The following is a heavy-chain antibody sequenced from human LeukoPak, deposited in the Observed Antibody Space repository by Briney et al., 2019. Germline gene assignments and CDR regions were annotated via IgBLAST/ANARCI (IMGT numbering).Heavy chain of an antibody. CDR1: GYSFTAYR. J-gene: IGHJ6*02. Sequence: ASVKVSCKPSGYSFTAYRIHWVRQAPGQVLEWLGWINPNSGGTNYVQKFQGRVTMTRDTSISTAYLELSRLRSDDTAVYYCGLTVTYSYGMDVWGQGTTVTVSS. CDR2: INPNSGGT. D-gene: IGHD4-17*01. CDR3: GLTVTYSYGMDV. V-gene: IGHV1-2*02.